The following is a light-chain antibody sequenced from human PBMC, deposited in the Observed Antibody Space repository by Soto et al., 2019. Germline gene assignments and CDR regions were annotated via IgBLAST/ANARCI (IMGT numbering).Light chain of an antibody. CDR1: QSVSGC. J-gene: IGKJ1*01. CDR3: QQYGSSPAT. V-gene: IGKV3-20*01. Sequence: TVLTQSKATLCLSPGERATLSRRASQSVSGCLAWYQQKPGQAPRLLIYDASAWARGIPSRFSGSGSGTNFTLTIARLEPDDFATYYCQQYGSSPATFGQGTKVDIK. CDR2: DAS.